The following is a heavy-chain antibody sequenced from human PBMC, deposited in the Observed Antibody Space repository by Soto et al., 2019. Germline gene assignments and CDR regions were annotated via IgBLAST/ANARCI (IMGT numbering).Heavy chain of an antibody. D-gene: IGHD3-10*01. CDR3: AKELFTTYGSGLV. CDR2: IGGSGGTT. J-gene: IGHJ4*02. Sequence: GGSLRLSCAASGFTFSSFALSWVRQVPGKGLEWVSAIGGSGGTTYYADSVKGRFTISRDNSKNTLYLQVNSLRAEDTAVYYCAKELFTTYGSGLVWGQGALVTVSS. V-gene: IGHV3-23*01. CDR1: GFTFSSFA.